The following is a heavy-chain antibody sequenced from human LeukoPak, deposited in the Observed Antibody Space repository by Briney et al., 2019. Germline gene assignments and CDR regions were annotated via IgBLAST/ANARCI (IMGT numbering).Heavy chain of an antibody. J-gene: IGHJ3*02. CDR2: IYTSGST. Sequence: SETLSLTCTVSGGSISSYYWRWIRQPPGKGLEWIGYIYTSGSTNYNPFLKRRVPILVDTSKKHFFLKISSVTAADTAVYYCARHIRGYYDSSGYYDDAFDIWGQGTMVTVSS. CDR3: ARHIRGYYDSSGYYDDAFDI. V-gene: IGHV4-4*09. D-gene: IGHD3-22*01. CDR1: GGSISSYY.